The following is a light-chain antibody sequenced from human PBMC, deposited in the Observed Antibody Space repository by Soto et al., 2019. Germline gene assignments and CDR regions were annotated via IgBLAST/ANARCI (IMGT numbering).Light chain of an antibody. CDR3: SSYTSSSTRV. CDR2: DIR. CDR1: SSDVGGCKY. J-gene: IGLJ1*01. V-gene: IGLV2-14*03. Sequence: QSALTQPASVSGSPGQSVTISCTGTSSDVGGCKYVSWYQQHPGKAPKLMIYDIRNRPSGVSNRFSGYNSGNSASLTISGLQAEDEADYYWSSYTSSSTRVFGTGTKLTVL.